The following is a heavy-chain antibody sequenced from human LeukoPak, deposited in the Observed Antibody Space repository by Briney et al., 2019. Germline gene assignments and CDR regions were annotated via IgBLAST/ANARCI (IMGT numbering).Heavy chain of an antibody. V-gene: IGHV4-30-4*01. Sequence: SETLSLTCTVSGGSISSGDYYWSWIRQPPGKGLEWIGYIYYSGSTYYNPSLKSRVTISVDTSKNQFSLKLSSVTAADTAVYYCASLYSSRHYYYGMDVWGQGTTVTVSS. D-gene: IGHD6-13*01. CDR2: IYYSGST. CDR3: ASLYSSRHYYYGMDV. CDR1: GGSISSGDYY. J-gene: IGHJ6*02.